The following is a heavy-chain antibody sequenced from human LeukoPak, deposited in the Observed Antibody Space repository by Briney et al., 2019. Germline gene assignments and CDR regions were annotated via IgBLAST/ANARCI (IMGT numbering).Heavy chain of an antibody. CDR2: ISGGGDIT. V-gene: IGHV3-23*01. J-gene: IGHJ4*02. CDR1: GFTFSTYA. D-gene: IGHD2-2*01. CDR3: ARGSQIVVVPAAMNY. Sequence: PGGSLRLSCAASGFTFSTYAMSWVRQTPGKGLEWVSVISGGGDITYYADSVKGRFTISRDNSKNTLYLQMNSLRAEDTAVYYCARGSQIVVVPAAMNYWGQGTLVTASS.